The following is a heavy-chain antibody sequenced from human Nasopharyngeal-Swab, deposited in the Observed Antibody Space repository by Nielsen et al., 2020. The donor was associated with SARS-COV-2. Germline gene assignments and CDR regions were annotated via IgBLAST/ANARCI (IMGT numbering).Heavy chain of an antibody. CDR2: INEDGSEK. V-gene: IGHV3-7*01. Sequence: GESLKISCAASGFSFNSYWMSWVRQTPGKGLEWVANINEDGSEKYYVDSVKGRFTISRDNARNSLYLQMNSLRVEDTAVYYCARDCNSVVVPVPFDQWGPGTLVTVSS. D-gene: IGHD2-21*01. J-gene: IGHJ4*02. CDR3: ARDCNSVVVPVPFDQ. CDR1: GFSFNSYW.